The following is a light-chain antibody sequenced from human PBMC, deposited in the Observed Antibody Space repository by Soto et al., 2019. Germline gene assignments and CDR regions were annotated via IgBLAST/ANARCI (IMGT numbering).Light chain of an antibody. J-gene: IGKJ1*01. Sequence: DIQMTQSPSTLTAFVGDSVTITCRVSQSIGTYLNWYQQKPGEAPSVLIYGASTLQSGVPSRFSGSGSGTDFTLTISSLQPEDFVTYFCQQSFITPRTFGQGTKIEIK. CDR2: GAS. CDR3: QQSFITPRT. CDR1: QSIGTY. V-gene: IGKV1-39*01.